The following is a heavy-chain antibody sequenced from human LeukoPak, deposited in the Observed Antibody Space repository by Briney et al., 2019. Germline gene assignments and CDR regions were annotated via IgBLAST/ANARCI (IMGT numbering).Heavy chain of an antibody. V-gene: IGHV3-7*01. CDR3: ARRARYCTSTSCDPIGAFDI. J-gene: IGHJ3*02. CDR2: IRLDGSEN. D-gene: IGHD2-2*01. Sequence: GRSLRLSCVASGFTFSAYWMTWVRQAPWEGLDWVANIRLDGSENYYVDSVRGRFTISRDNAKNSLYLQMNSLRAEDTAVYYCARRARYCTSTSCDPIGAFDIWGQGTMVTVSS. CDR1: GFTFSAYW.